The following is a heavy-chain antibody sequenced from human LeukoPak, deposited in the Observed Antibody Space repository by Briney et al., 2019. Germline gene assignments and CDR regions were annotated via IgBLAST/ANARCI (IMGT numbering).Heavy chain of an antibody. CDR1: GFTFSSYE. J-gene: IGHJ5*02. CDR2: ISSSGSTI. D-gene: IGHD2-15*01. Sequence: PGGSLRLSCAASGFTFSSYEMNWVRQAPGKGLEWVSYISSSGSTIYYADSVKGRFTISRDNAKNTLYLQMNSLRADDTAVYFCARDPLYCSGGACYDFVQPDNWFDPWGQGTLVTVSS. CDR3: ARDPLYCSGGACYDFVQPDNWFDP. V-gene: IGHV3-48*03.